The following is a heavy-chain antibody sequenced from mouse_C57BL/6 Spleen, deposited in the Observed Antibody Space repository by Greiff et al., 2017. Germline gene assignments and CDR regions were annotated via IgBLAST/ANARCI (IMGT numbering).Heavy chain of an antibody. V-gene: IGHV1-19*01. CDR1: GYTFTDYY. D-gene: IGHD2-1*01. CDR3: AGVNYAHFDC. J-gene: IGHJ2*01. Sequence: EVQLQQSGPVLVKPGASVKMSCKASGYTFTDYYMNWVKQSHGKSLEWIGVINPYNGGTSYNQKFKGKATLTVDKSSSTAYMGLNSLTSEDSAVYYCAGVNYAHFDCWGQGTTLTVSS. CDR2: INPYNGGT.